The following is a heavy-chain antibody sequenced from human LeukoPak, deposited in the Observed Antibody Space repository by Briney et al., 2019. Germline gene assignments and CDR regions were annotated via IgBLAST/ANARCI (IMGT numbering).Heavy chain of an antibody. CDR2: IYTSGST. J-gene: IGHJ6*03. V-gene: IGHV4-4*09. Sequence: SETLSLTCTVSGGSISSYYWSWIRQPPGKGLEWIGYIYTSGSTNYNPSLKSRVTISVDTSKNQFSLKLSAVTAADTAVYYCARNRDYPYYYMDVWGKGTTVTVSS. D-gene: IGHD4-11*01. CDR3: ARNRDYPYYYMDV. CDR1: GGSISSYY.